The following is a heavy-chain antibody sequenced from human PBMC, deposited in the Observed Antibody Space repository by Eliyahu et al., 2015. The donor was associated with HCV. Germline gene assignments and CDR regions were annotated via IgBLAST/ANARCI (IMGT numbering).Heavy chain of an antibody. Sequence: EVELLESGGGLVQPGGSLRLSCTASGFTFSSYTMSWVRQTPGTGLEWVSVINAASNSIDYVDSVKGRFTISRDNSQSTLYLQMNSLTAEDAAVYYCAKHSGAYPGFFDSWGQGTLVTVSS. V-gene: IGHV3-23*03. CDR2: INAASNSI. D-gene: IGHD3-22*01. CDR1: GFTFSSYT. CDR3: AKHSGAYPGFFDS. J-gene: IGHJ4*02.